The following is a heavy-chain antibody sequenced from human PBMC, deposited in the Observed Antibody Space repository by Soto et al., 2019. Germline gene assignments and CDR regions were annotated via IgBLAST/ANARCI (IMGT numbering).Heavy chain of an antibody. J-gene: IGHJ5*02. CDR2: IRSKAYGGTT. CDR1: GFTFGDYA. CDR3: TTNYYDSSGYDNWFDP. Sequence: GGSLRLSCTASGFTFGDYAMSWFRQAPGKGLEWVGFIRSKAYGGTTQYAASVKGRFTISRDDSKSIAYLQMNSLKTEDTAVYYCTTNYYDSSGYDNWFDPWDQGTLVTVSS. V-gene: IGHV3-49*03. D-gene: IGHD3-22*01.